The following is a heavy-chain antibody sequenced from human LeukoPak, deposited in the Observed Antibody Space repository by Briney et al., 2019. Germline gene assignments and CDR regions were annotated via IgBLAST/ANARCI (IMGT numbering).Heavy chain of an antibody. J-gene: IGHJ4*02. V-gene: IGHV1-2*02. CDR3: ARDGTTVVTEGFDY. CDR1: GYTFTGYY. CDR2: INPNSGGT. Sequence: ASVTVSCKASGYTFTGYYMHWVRQAPGQGLEWMGWINPNSGGTNYAQKFQGRFTMTRDTSNSTAYMELSRLRSDDTAVYYCARDGTTVVTEGFDYWGQGTLVTVSS. D-gene: IGHD4-23*01.